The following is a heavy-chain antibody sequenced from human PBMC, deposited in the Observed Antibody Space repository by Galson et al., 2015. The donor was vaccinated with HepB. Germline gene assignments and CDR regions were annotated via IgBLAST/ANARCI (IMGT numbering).Heavy chain of an antibody. Sequence: SVKVSCKASGCTFTSYYMHWVRQAPGQGLEWMGVINPSGGSTSYAQKFQGRVTMTRDTSTSTVYMELSSLRSEDTAVYYCARDGGTTISPERYNWFDPWGQGTLVTVSS. CDR1: GCTFTSYY. CDR3: ARDGGTTISPERYNWFDP. V-gene: IGHV1-46*01. J-gene: IGHJ5*02. D-gene: IGHD3-3*02. CDR2: INPSGGST.